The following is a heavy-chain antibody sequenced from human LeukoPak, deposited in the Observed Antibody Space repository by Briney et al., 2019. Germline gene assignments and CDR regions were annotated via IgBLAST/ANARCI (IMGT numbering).Heavy chain of an antibody. CDR2: ISYTGST. CDR1: GGSISSSTYY. CDR3: ATRPDIAATGPGWFDP. Sequence: SETLSLTCTVSGGSISSSTYYWGWIRQPPGKGLEWIGSISYTGSTYYNPSLKSRVTISVDTSKNQFSLKLSSVTAADTAVYYCATRPDIAATGPGWFDPWGQGTLVTVSS. V-gene: IGHV4-39*07. D-gene: IGHD6-13*01. J-gene: IGHJ5*02.